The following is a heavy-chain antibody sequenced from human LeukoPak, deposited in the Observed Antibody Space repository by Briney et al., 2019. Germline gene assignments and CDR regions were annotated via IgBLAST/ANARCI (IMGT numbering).Heavy chain of an antibody. Sequence: SETLSLTCTVSGGSISSYYWSWIRQPPGKGLEWIGYIYYSGSTNYNPSLKSRVTISVDTSKNQFSLKLSSVTAADTAVYYCARVRGPLYSSRPYYYYGMDVWGQGTTVTVSS. V-gene: IGHV4-59*01. CDR3: ARVRGPLYSSRPYYYYGMDV. CDR2: IYYSGST. D-gene: IGHD6-13*01. J-gene: IGHJ6*02. CDR1: GGSISSYY.